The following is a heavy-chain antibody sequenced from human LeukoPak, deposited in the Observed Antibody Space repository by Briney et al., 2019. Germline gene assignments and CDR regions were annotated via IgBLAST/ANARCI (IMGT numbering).Heavy chain of an antibody. V-gene: IGHV1-2*02. D-gene: IGHD5-18*01. CDR2: INPNSGGT. CDR3: ARGRGYSHGHFDY. CDR1: GYTFTGYY. Sequence: ASVKVSCKASGYTFTGYYMHWVRQAPGQGLEWMGWINPNSGGTNYAQKFQGRVTMTRDTSISTAYMELSRLRSDDTAVYYCARGRGYSHGHFDYWGQETLVTVSS. J-gene: IGHJ4*02.